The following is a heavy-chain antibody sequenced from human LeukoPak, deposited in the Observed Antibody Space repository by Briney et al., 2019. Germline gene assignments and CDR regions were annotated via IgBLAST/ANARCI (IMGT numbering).Heavy chain of an antibody. D-gene: IGHD6-13*01. Sequence: PSETLSLTCTVSGGSISSSSYYWGWIRQPPGKGLEWIGSIYYSGSTYYNPSLKSRVTISVDTSKNQFSLKLSSVTAADTAVYYCARPGSRANYYYMDVWGKGTAVTVSS. CDR3: ARPGSRANYYYMDV. V-gene: IGHV4-39*01. CDR1: GGSISSSSYY. CDR2: IYYSGST. J-gene: IGHJ6*03.